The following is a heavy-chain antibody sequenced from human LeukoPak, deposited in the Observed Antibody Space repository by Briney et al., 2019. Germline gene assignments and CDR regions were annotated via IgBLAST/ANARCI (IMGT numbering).Heavy chain of an antibody. Sequence: GGSLRLSCAASGFLFSDYAFHWVRQAPGKGLEWVALIRHDGSNEYYADSMKGRFTTSRDNSKSTVYLQMNSLRLEDTAIYYCARDWGRGTSGSGWYNWFDPWGQGTLVTVSS. V-gene: IGHV3-30*02. D-gene: IGHD6-19*01. J-gene: IGHJ5*02. CDR3: ARDWGRGTSGSGWYNWFDP. CDR1: GFLFSDYA. CDR2: IRHDGSNE.